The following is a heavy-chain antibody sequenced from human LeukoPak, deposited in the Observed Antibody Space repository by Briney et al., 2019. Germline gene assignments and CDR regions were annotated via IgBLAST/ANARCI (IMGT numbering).Heavy chain of an antibody. V-gene: IGHV3-74*01. CDR3: AKESGYDVDLEY. CDR2: INSDGSGT. D-gene: IGHD5-12*01. CDR1: GFTFSSYW. J-gene: IGHJ4*02. Sequence: GGSLRLSCAASGFTFSSYWMHWVRQAPGKGLVWVSRINSDGSGTSYADSVKGRFTISRDNAKNTVYLQMSSLRAEDTAVYYCAKESGYDVDLEYWGQGALVTVSS.